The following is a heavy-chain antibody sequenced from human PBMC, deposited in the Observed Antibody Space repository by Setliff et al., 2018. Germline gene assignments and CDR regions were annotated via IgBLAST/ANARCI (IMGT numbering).Heavy chain of an antibody. Sequence: GGSLRLSCSASGFTFRIYWMSWVRQVPGKGLEWVANIKGDDSERYYVDSVEGRFTVSRDNAMNSLSLQMNSLRAEDTAVYYCARLGFDVLVPGTMSTPTSYFYFMDVWGKGTTVTVSS. CDR3: ARLGFDVLVPGTMSTPTSYFYFMDV. D-gene: IGHD2-2*01. CDR2: IKGDDSER. J-gene: IGHJ6*03. CDR1: GFTFRIYW. V-gene: IGHV3-7*01.